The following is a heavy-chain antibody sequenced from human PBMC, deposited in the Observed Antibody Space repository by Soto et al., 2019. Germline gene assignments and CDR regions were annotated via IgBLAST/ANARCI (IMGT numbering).Heavy chain of an antibody. V-gene: IGHV1-8*01. CDR1: GYTFTSYD. CDR2: MNPNSGNT. D-gene: IGHD2-2*01. Sequence: GASVKVSCKASGYTFTSYDINWVRQATGQGLEWMGWMNPNSGNTGYAQKFQGRVTMTRNTSISTAYMELSSLRSEDTAVYYCARRTPLPAAMMDYYYYYGMDVWGQGTTVTVSS. J-gene: IGHJ6*02. CDR3: ARRTPLPAAMMDYYYYYGMDV.